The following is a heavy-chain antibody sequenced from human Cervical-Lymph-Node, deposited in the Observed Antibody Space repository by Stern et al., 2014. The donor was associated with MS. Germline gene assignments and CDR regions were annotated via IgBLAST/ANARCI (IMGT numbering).Heavy chain of an antibody. J-gene: IGHJ1*01. V-gene: IGHV3-23*04. CDR1: GFTFSSYA. D-gene: IGHD6-19*01. Sequence: EVHLVESGGGLVQPGGSLRLSCAASGFTFSSYAMSWVRQAPGKGLEWVSAISVSGGSTYYAASVKGRFTISRDNSKNTLYLQMNSLRAEDTAVYYCAKDLGGSGWDAEYFQHWGQGTLVTVSS. CDR3: AKDLGGSGWDAEYFQH. CDR2: ISVSGGST.